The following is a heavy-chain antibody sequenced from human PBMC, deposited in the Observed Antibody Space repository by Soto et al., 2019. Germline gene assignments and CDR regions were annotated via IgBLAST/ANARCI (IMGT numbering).Heavy chain of an antibody. Sequence: VQLVVSGGGLVQPGGSLRLSCVGSGFMFDSYPMNWVRQAPGKGLEWVSYINSGSDSIYYAESVKGRFTISRDNARNSLSLQMNSLSDEDTAVYYCAKSGDSAGWGLDFWGQGTLVTVS. CDR1: GFMFDSYP. CDR2: INSGSDSI. J-gene: IGHJ4*02. V-gene: IGHV3-48*02. D-gene: IGHD6-19*01. CDR3: AKSGDSAGWGLDF.